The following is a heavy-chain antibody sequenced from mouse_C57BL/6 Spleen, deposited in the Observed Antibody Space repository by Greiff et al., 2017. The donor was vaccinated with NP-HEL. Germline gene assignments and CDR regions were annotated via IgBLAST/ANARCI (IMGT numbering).Heavy chain of an antibody. Sequence: VQLQQSGPELVKPGASVKISCKASGYTFTDYYMNWVKQSHGKSLEWIGDINPNNGGTSYNQKFKGKATLTVDKSSSTAYMELRSLTSEDSAVYYCAPGYRYYAMDYWGQGTSVTVSS. J-gene: IGHJ4*01. CDR1: GYTFTDYY. V-gene: IGHV1-26*01. CDR3: APGYRYYAMDY. CDR2: INPNNGGT. D-gene: IGHD1-2*01.